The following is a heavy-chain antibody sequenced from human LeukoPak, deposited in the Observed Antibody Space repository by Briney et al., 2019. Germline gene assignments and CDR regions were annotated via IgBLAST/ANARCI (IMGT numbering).Heavy chain of an antibody. J-gene: IGHJ6*02. D-gene: IGHD3-10*01. Sequence: ASVKVSCKASGYTFTSYDINWVRQATGQGLEWTGWMNPNSGNTGYAQKFQGRVTMTRNTSISTAYMELSSLRSEDTAVYYCAREYGSGSYLSYYYYGMDVWGQGTTVTVSS. CDR3: AREYGSGSYLSYYYYGMDV. CDR1: GYTFTSYD. CDR2: MNPNSGNT. V-gene: IGHV1-8*01.